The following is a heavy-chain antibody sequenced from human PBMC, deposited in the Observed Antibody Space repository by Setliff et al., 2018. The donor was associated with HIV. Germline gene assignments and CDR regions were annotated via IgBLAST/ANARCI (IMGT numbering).Heavy chain of an antibody. CDR2: IYYSGTT. CDR1: GGSISSSPNY. CDR3: ARQHGDYALAS. Sequence: SETLSLTCTVSGGSISSSPNYWGWIRQPPGKGLEWIGSIYYSGTTYYNPSLKSRVSISVDTSKNQFSLKLSSVTAADTAVYYCARQHGDYALASWGRGTLVTVS. V-gene: IGHV4-39*01. D-gene: IGHD4-17*01. J-gene: IGHJ5*01.